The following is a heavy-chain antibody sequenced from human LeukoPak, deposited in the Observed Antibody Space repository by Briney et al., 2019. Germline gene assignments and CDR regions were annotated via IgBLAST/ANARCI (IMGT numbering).Heavy chain of an antibody. D-gene: IGHD2/OR15-2a*01. Sequence: SETLSLTCAVYGGSFSGYYWSWIRQPPGKGLEWIGEINHSGSTNYNPSLKSRVTISVDTSKNQFSLKLSSVTAADTAVYYCVRGYFQNYYYYYYMDVWAKGPRSPSP. CDR3: VRGYFQNYYYYYYMDV. CDR2: INHSGST. J-gene: IGHJ6*03. V-gene: IGHV4-34*01. CDR1: GGSFSGYY.